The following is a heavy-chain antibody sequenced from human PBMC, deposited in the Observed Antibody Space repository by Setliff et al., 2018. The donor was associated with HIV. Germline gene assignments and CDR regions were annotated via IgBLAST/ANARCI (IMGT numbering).Heavy chain of an antibody. D-gene: IGHD2-21*02. Sequence: ASVKVSCKASGYTFSRYGITWVRQAPGQGLEWMGWISASNGNTNYAQKFQGRVTMTTDTSTSTAYMEPRSLRSDDTAVYYCARAGAEVTSHFDWWGQGTLVTAPQ. CDR1: GYTFSRYG. CDR3: ARAGAEVTSHFDW. V-gene: IGHV1-18*01. J-gene: IGHJ4*02. CDR2: ISASNGNT.